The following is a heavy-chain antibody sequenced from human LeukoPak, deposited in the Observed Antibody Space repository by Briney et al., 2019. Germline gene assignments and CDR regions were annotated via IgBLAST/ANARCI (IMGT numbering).Heavy chain of an antibody. CDR3: ARVRIVAAGLYYYGMDV. D-gene: IGHD6-13*01. V-gene: IGHV3-74*01. Sequence: GWTLRLSCAASGSTFSSYWMHCVRQAPGKGLVWVSRINSDGSSTSYAASVKGRFTITRDNAKTTLYLPMNSLRAEDTAVYYCARVRIVAAGLYYYGMDVGGQGTTVTVSS. CDR2: INSDGSST. CDR1: GSTFSSYW. J-gene: IGHJ6*02.